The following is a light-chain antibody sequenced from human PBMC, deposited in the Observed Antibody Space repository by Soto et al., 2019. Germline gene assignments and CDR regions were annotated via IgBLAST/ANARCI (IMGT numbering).Light chain of an antibody. CDR1: QSVSSS. CDR3: QPRSSWPPWALT. V-gene: IGKV3-11*01. J-gene: IGKJ4*01. Sequence: EIVLTQSPATLSLSPGERATLSCRASQSVSSSLAWYQQKPRQAPRLLIYDASNRATCIPARFSGSGSGTDIALTISSLELYHFAVYYCQPRSSWPPWALTFHGGINVEIK. CDR2: DAS.